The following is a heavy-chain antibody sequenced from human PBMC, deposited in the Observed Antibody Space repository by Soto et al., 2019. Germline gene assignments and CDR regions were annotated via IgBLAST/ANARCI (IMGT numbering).Heavy chain of an antibody. Sequence: EVQLVETGGGLIQPGGSLRLSCAASGFTVSSNYMSWVRQAPGKGLEWVSVIYSGGSTYYADSVKGRFTISRDNSKNTLYLQTNSLRAEDTAVYYCARAPALLRFLESLSYTKPLHDAFDIWGQGTMVTVSS. CDR3: ARAPALLRFLESLSYTKPLHDAFDI. D-gene: IGHD3-3*01. CDR2: IYSGGST. J-gene: IGHJ3*02. CDR1: GFTVSSNY. V-gene: IGHV3-53*02.